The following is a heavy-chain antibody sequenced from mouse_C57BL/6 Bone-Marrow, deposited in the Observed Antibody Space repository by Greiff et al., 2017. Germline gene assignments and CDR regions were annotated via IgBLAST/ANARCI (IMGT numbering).Heavy chain of an antibody. CDR2: IRSKSNNYAT. CDR3: VRHYYGSSNWYFDV. J-gene: IGHJ1*03. Sequence: EVHLVESGGGLVQPKGSLKLSCAASGFSFNTYAMNWVRQAPGKGLEWVARIRSKSNNYATYYADSVKDRFTISRDDSESMLYLQMNNLKTEDTAMYYCVRHYYGSSNWYFDVWGTGTTVTVSS. CDR1: GFSFNTYA. V-gene: IGHV10-1*01. D-gene: IGHD1-1*01.